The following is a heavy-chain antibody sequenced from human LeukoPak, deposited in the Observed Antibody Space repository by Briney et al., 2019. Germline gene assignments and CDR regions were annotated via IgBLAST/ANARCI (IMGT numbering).Heavy chain of an antibody. CDR1: GFTFSSYG. J-gene: IGHJ4*02. D-gene: IGHD3-10*01. Sequence: GGSLRLSCAASGFTFSSYGMSWVRQAPGKGLEWVSSISSSSSYIYYADSVKGRFTISRDNAKNSLYLQMNSLRAEDTAVYYCARTLDLWFGELYYFDYWGQGTLVTVSS. CDR2: ISSSSSYI. CDR3: ARTLDLWFGELYYFDY. V-gene: IGHV3-21*01.